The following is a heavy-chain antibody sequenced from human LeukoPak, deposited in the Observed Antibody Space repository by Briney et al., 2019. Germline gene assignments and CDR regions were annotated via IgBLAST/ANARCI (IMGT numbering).Heavy chain of an antibody. D-gene: IGHD3-10*02. CDR1: FIFSTYA. CDR3: AKASAVRGYYYYGMDV. V-gene: IGHV3-23*01. CDR2: ISDSGGIT. Sequence: GGSLRLSCAASFIFSTYAMNWVRQAPGKGLEWVSAISDSGGITYYADSVKGRFTVSRDNSKNTLYLQMNSLRAEDTAIYYCAKASAVRGYYYYGMDVWGQGTTVTVSS. J-gene: IGHJ6*02.